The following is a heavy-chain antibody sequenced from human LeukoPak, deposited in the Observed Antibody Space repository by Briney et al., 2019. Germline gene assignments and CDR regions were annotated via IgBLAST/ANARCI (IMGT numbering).Heavy chain of an antibody. CDR3: ARVGYEFWSGYFDY. CDR2: INTDGSST. J-gene: IGHJ4*02. V-gene: IGHV3-74*01. CDR1: GFTFSSYW. D-gene: IGHD3-3*01. Sequence: GGSLGLSCAASGFTFSSYWMHWVRQAPGKGLVWVSRINTDGSSTSYADSVKGRFTISRDNAKNTLYLQMNSLRAEDTAVYYCARVGYEFWSGYFDYWGQGTLVTVSS.